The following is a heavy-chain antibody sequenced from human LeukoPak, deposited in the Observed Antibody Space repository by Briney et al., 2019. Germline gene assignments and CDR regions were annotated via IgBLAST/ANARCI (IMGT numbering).Heavy chain of an antibody. Sequence: GGSLRPSCSASGLTVTNAWMNWVRQAPGEGLDWVGRIASKTDGGATDYAAPVKGRFTISRDDSKNTLNLQMNSLKTEDTAVYYCTTGIRGDWGQGTLVTVSS. J-gene: IGHJ4*02. V-gene: IGHV3-15*07. D-gene: IGHD3-10*01. CDR2: IASKTDGGAT. CDR3: TTGIRGD. CDR1: GLTVTNAW.